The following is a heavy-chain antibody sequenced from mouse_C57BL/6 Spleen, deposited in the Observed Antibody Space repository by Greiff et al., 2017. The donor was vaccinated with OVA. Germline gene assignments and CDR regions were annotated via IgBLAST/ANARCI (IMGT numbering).Heavy chain of an antibody. Sequence: EVQLVESGPGLVKPSQSLSLTCSVTGYSITSGYYWNWIRQFPGNKLEWMGYISYDGSNNYNPSLKNRISITRDTSKNQFFLKLNSVTTEDTATYYCAREGYPRGFAYWGQGTLGTVSA. CDR2: ISYDGSN. CDR1: GYSITSGYY. D-gene: IGHD2-2*01. V-gene: IGHV3-6*01. J-gene: IGHJ3*01. CDR3: AREGYPRGFAY.